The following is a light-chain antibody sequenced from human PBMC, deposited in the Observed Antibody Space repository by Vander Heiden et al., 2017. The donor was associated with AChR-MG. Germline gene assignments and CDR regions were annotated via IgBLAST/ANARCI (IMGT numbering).Light chain of an antibody. CDR3: QQRSNWPLT. CDR2: DAS. J-gene: IGKJ4*01. CDR1: QNVHNF. V-gene: IGKV3-11*01. Sequence: DIVLSQSPATLSLSPGERATLSCRASQNVHNFLAWYQQKPGQAPRLLIYDASNRAAVIPARFSGSGSGTDFTLTISSLEPEDFAVYYCQQRSNWPLTFGGGTKVEIK.